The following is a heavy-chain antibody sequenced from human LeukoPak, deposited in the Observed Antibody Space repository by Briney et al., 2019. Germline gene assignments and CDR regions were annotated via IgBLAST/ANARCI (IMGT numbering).Heavy chain of an antibody. D-gene: IGHD6-13*01. V-gene: IGHV4-39*01. CDR1: GGSISSSSYY. CDR2: FSYSGST. Sequence: SETLSLTCTVSGGSISSSSYYWGWLRQPPWKGLERVASFSYSGSTYYNPSLKSRVSISVDTPKSQFSLKLSSVTAADTAVYYCARNAVEQQLAYFDYWGQGTLVTVSS. CDR3: ARNAVEQQLAYFDY. J-gene: IGHJ4*02.